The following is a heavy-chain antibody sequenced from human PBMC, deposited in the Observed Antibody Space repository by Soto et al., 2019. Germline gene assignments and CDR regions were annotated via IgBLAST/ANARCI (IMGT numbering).Heavy chain of an antibody. CDR1: GFTFSSYG. J-gene: IGHJ4*02. Sequence: QVQLVESGGGVVQPGRSMRLSCATSGFTFSSYGMHWVRQAPGKGLEWVAVIAYDGGNDYYADSVKGRFSISRDNSKNTLYLHMNSLRPDDTAVYYCAKDRGWGWCGEFQDSWGQGTLVTVSS. V-gene: IGHV3-30*18. CDR3: AKDRGWGWCGEFQDS. CDR2: IAYDGGND. D-gene: IGHD3-10*01.